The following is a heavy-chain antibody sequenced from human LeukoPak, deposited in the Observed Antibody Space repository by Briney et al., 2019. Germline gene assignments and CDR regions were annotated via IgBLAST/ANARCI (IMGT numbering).Heavy chain of an antibody. J-gene: IGHJ4*02. D-gene: IGHD1-26*01. V-gene: IGHV3-30*02. CDR3: AKANRGSYYGLGDYFDY. CDR2: IRYDGSDK. Sequence: PGGSLRLSCEASGFSFSSYNMDWVRQTPGKGLVWVAFIRYDGSDKYYAESVKGRFTISRDNSKNTLYLQMNSLRTEDTAVYYCAKANRGSYYGLGDYFDYWGQGTPVTVSS. CDR1: GFSFSSYN.